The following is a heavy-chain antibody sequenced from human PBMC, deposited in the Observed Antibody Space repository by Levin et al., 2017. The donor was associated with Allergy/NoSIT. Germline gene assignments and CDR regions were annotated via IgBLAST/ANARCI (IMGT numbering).Heavy chain of an antibody. CDR1: GGSFSGYY. Sequence: SQTLSLTCAVYGGSFSGYYWSWIRQPPGKGLEWIGEINHSGSTNYNPSLKSRVTISVDTSKNQFSLKLSSVTAADTAVYYCARVGANLWFGDYKFDYWGQGTLVTVSS. V-gene: IGHV4-34*01. D-gene: IGHD3-10*01. J-gene: IGHJ4*02. CDR3: ARVGANLWFGDYKFDY. CDR2: INHSGST.